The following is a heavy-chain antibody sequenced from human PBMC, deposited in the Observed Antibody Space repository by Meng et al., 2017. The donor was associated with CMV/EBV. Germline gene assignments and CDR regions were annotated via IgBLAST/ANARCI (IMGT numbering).Heavy chain of an antibody. CDR3: ARVGRTSCYDY. D-gene: IGHD2-2*01. CDR1: GGAISSGDYY. CDR2: IYYSGST. Sequence: QVKLQESGPGRVKPSQTLSLTCTVSGGAISSGDYYWSWIRQPPGKGLEWIGYIYYSGSTYYNPSLKSRVTISVDTSKNQFSLKLSSVTAADTAVYYCARVGRTSCYDYWGQGTLVTVSS. V-gene: IGHV4-30-4*08. J-gene: IGHJ4*02.